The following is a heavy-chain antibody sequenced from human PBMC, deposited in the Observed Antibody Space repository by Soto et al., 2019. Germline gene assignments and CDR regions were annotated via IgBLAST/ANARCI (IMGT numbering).Heavy chain of an antibody. J-gene: IGHJ4*02. D-gene: IGHD6-6*01. V-gene: IGHV4-31*03. CDR1: GGSISSGGYY. CDR2: IYYSGST. CDR3: ARYSSSQPDYFDY. Sequence: QVQLQESGPGLVKPSQTLSLTCTVSGGSISSGGYYWSWIRQHPGKGLEWIGYIYYSGSTYYNPSLKSRVTISVDTSKNQFSLKLSSVTAADTAVSYCARYSSSQPDYFDYWGQGTLVTVSS.